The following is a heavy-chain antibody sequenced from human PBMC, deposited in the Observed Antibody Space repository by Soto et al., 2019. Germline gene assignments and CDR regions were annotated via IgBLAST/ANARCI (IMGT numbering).Heavy chain of an antibody. J-gene: IGHJ4*02. Sequence: ASVKVSCQASGYTFTSYGISWVRQAPGQGLEWMGWISAYNGNTNYAQKRQGRVTMTTDTSTSTAYMELRSLRSDDTAVYYCTRGLYDFWSGYHHAPFDYWGQGTLVTVSS. V-gene: IGHV1-18*01. CDR3: TRGLYDFWSGYHHAPFDY. D-gene: IGHD3-3*01. CDR2: ISAYNGNT. CDR1: GYTFTSYG.